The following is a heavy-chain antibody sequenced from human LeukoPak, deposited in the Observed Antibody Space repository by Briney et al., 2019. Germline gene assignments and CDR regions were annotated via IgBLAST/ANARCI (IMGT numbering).Heavy chain of an antibody. V-gene: IGHV3-23*01. CDR2: ISGSGGVT. Sequence: GGSLRLSCAASGFTFSSYAMSWGRQAPGKGLEWVSTISGSGGVTYYPDSVRGRFTLSRDNSKNTLHLQKDSPRNDDNALIYFAKWPEGTTPKFHYWGQGTLVTVSS. CDR1: GFTFSSYA. CDR3: AKWPEGTTPKFHY. D-gene: IGHD1-14*01. J-gene: IGHJ4*02.